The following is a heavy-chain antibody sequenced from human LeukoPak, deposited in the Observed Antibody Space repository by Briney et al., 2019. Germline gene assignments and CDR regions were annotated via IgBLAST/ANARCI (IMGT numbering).Heavy chain of an antibody. CDR3: ARDRNVDTAMERRALYYYGMDV. V-gene: IGHV3-21*01. D-gene: IGHD5-18*01. Sequence: GGSLRLSCAASGFTFSSYSMNWVRQAPGKGLEWVSSISSSSSYIYYADSVKGRFTISRDDAKNSLYLQMNSLRAEDTAVYYSARDRNVDTAMERRALYYYGMDVWGQGTTVTVSS. CDR1: GFTFSSYS. J-gene: IGHJ6*02. CDR2: ISSSSSYI.